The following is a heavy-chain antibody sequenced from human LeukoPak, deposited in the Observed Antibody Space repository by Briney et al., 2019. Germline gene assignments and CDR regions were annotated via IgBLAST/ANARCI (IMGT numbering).Heavy chain of an antibody. CDR3: ARALGSRQNWYFDL. Sequence: SETLSLTCAVSGGSISSSNWWSWVRQPPEKGLEWIGEIYHSGSTNYNPSLKSRVTISVDKSKNQFSLKLSSVTAADTAVYYCARALGSRQNWYFDLWGRGTLVTVSS. CDR1: GGSISSSNW. D-gene: IGHD7-27*01. V-gene: IGHV4-4*02. CDR2: IYHSGST. J-gene: IGHJ2*01.